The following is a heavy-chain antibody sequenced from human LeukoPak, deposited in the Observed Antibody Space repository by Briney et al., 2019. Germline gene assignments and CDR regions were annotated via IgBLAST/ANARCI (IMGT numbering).Heavy chain of an antibody. J-gene: IGHJ4*02. Sequence: GGSLRLSCAGYGFNFRAYTMNWVRQAPGQGLEWVSGIYGSGEGQTFYADSVRGRFTISRDDSRNLVFLLMDSLRVEDTALYYCAKDVKSDGVWDVDHWGRGTLVTVSS. CDR2: IYGSGEGQT. D-gene: IGHD4-17*01. CDR3: AKDVKSDGVWDVDH. CDR1: GFNFRAYT. V-gene: IGHV3-23*01.